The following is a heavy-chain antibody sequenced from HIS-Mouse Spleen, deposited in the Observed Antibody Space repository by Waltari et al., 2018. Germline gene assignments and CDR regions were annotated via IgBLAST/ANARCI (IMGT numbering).Heavy chain of an antibody. CDR1: GGSISSSSYY. CDR3: AREIPYSSSWYDWYFDL. CDR2: IYYSGST. V-gene: IGHV4-39*07. D-gene: IGHD6-13*01. Sequence: QLQLQESGPGLVKPSETLSLTCTVSGGSISSSSYYWGWIRQPPGKGREWIGSIYYSGSTSSTPSLKSRVTISVATAKNQFSLKLSSVTAADTAVYYCAREIPYSSSWYDWYFDLWGRGTLVTVSS. J-gene: IGHJ2*01.